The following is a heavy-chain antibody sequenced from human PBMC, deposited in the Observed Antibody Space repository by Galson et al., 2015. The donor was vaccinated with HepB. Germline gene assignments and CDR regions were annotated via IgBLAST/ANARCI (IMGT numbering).Heavy chain of an antibody. CDR1: GFIFSNAW. CDR2: IKSKSVGGTP. D-gene: IGHD3-16*01. Sequence: SLRLSCAASGFIFSNAWMSWVRQAPGKGLEWVGRIKSKSVGGTPDYAAPVKDRFIVSRDDLRNTLYLQMNSLKTEDTALYYCATGRDVKEAFDIWGQGTMVTVSS. J-gene: IGHJ3*02. CDR3: ATGRDVKEAFDI. V-gene: IGHV3-15*01.